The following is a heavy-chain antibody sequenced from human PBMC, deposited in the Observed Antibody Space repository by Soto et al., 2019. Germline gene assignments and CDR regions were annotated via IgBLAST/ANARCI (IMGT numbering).Heavy chain of an antibody. Sequence: ASVKVSCKASGYTFTSYAMHWVRQAPGQRLEWMGWINAGNGNTKYSQKFQGRVTITRDTSASTAYMELSSLRSGATAVYYCARSGGLDRDFNYWGQGSLVTVSS. CDR2: INAGNGNT. D-gene: IGHD2-15*01. V-gene: IGHV1-3*01. J-gene: IGHJ4*02. CDR1: GYTFTSYA. CDR3: ARSGGLDRDFNY.